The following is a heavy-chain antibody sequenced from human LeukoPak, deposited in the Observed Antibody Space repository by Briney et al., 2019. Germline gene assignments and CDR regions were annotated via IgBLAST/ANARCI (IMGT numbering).Heavy chain of an antibody. CDR3: ATDRTSTYGDQFDY. Sequence: GGSLRLSCVASGFTVSSNYMSWVRQAPGKGLEWVSVIYSGDNTYYVDSVKGRFTISRDSSKNTLYLQMNSLRAEDTAVYYCATDRTSTYGDQFDYWGQGTLVTVSS. CDR2: IYSGDNT. J-gene: IGHJ4*02. CDR1: GFTVSSNY. V-gene: IGHV3-66*01. D-gene: IGHD4-17*01.